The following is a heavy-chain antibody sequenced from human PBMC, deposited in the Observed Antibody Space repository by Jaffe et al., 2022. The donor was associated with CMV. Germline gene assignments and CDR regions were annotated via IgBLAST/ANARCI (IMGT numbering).Heavy chain of an antibody. CDR2: TYYDGSQK. D-gene: IGHD3-16*01. V-gene: IGHV3-30*19. CDR1: GFTFSNYG. J-gene: IGHJ4*02. CDR3: GVWMTSREIDH. Sequence: QVHLVESGGGVAQPGRSLRLSCAASGFTFSNYGMHWVRQAPGKGLEWVAVTYYDGSQKYYADSVRGRFTISKDYSTNTLYLHMSSLRVDDTAVYYCGVWMTSREIDHWGQGTLVTVSS.